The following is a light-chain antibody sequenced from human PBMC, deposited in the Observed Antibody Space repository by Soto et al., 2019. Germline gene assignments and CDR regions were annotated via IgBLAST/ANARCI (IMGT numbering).Light chain of an antibody. CDR3: QVWDSSSDHPYV. J-gene: IGLJ1*01. V-gene: IGLV3-21*02. Sequence: SYELTQPPSVSVAPGQTARITCGGTNIGSKSVHWYQQKPGQAPVLVVYDDSDRPSGIPERFSGSNSGNTATLTISRVEAGEEADYYCQVWDSSSDHPYVFGTGTKLTVL. CDR1: NIGSKS. CDR2: DDS.